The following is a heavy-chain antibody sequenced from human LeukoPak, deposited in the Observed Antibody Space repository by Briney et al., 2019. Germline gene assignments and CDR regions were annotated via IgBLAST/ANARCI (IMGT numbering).Heavy chain of an antibody. V-gene: IGHV3-7*01. D-gene: IGHD6-13*01. J-gene: IGHJ6*03. CDR2: IKQDGSEK. Sequence: GGSLRLSCAASGFTFSSYWMSWVRQAPGKGLEWVANIKQDGSEKYYVDSVKGRFTISRDNAKNSLYLQMNSLRAEDTAVYYCARQGAAAGYYYYYYYMDVWGKGTTVTVSS. CDR1: GFTFSSYW. CDR3: ARQGAAAGYYYYYYYMDV.